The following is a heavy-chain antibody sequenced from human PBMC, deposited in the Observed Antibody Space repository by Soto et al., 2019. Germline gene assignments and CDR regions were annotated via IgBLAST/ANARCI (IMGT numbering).Heavy chain of an antibody. CDR2: IGADNGDT. D-gene: IGHD1-1*01. J-gene: IGHJ5*02. Sequence: QVQLVQSGAEVKKPGASVKVSCKASGYTFSTYGFSWVRQAPGQGLEWMGWIGADNGDTNYAQNFQGRVTMTTDTSKTTSYLELRSLTSDGTAVYFCARDWKRAEGFDPWGQGTLVTVSS. V-gene: IGHV1-18*01. CDR3: ARDWKRAEGFDP. CDR1: GYTFSTYG.